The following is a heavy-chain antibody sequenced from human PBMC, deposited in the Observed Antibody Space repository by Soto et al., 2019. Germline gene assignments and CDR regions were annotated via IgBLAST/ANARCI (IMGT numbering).Heavy chain of an antibody. Sequence: SETLSLTCTVSGGSIGSYYWSWIRQPPGKGLEWIGYIDYSGSTYYNPSLKSRVTISVDTSKNQFSLKLSSVTAADTAVYYCARDQEVAGTLTAEDYYYYGMDVWGQGTTVTVSS. CDR2: IDYSGST. J-gene: IGHJ6*02. D-gene: IGHD6-19*01. V-gene: IGHV4-59*12. CDR1: GGSIGSYY. CDR3: ARDQEVAGTLTAEDYYYYGMDV.